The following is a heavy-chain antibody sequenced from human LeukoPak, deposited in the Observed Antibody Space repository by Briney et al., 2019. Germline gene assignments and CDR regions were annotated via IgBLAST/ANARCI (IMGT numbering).Heavy chain of an antibody. Sequence: PSETLSLTCAVSGGSISSSNWWIWLRQPPGKGLEWIGEIYHSGRGNTNYNPSLKSRATISIDNAKNQFSLKLRSVTAAGTAVYFCARDNPRTTTYSSGSSFGFWGQGTLVTVSS. CDR3: ARDNPRTTTYSSGSSFGF. CDR1: GGSISSSNW. CDR2: IYHSGRGNT. V-gene: IGHV4/OR15-8*02. D-gene: IGHD6-19*01. J-gene: IGHJ4*02.